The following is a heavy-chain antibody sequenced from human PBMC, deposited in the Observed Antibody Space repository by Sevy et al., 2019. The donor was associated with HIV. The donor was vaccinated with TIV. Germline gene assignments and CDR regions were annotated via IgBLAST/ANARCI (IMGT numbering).Heavy chain of an antibody. Sequence: GGSLRLSCAASGFTFSSYAMHWVRQAPGKGLEYVSAISSNGGSTYYANPVKGRLTISRDNSKNTLYLQRGSLRAEDMALYYWARAGRYCTTGVCYEEYYYGMDVWGQGTTVTVSS. D-gene: IGHD2-8*01. V-gene: IGHV3-64*01. CDR2: ISSNGGST. CDR1: GFTFSSYA. CDR3: ARAGRYCTTGVCYEEYYYGMDV. J-gene: IGHJ6*02.